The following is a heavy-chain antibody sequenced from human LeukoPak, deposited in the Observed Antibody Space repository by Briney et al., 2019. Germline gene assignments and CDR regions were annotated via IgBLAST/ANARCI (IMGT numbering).Heavy chain of an antibody. D-gene: IGHD3-10*01. Sequence: GGSLRLSCTASGFTFGDHAMSWVRQAPGKGLEWVSSISSSSSYIYYADSVKGRFTISRDNAKNSLYLQMNSLRAEDTAVYYCARASGSGVDYWGQGTLVTVSS. CDR1: GFTFGDHA. J-gene: IGHJ4*02. V-gene: IGHV3-21*01. CDR3: ARASGSGVDY. CDR2: ISSSSSYI.